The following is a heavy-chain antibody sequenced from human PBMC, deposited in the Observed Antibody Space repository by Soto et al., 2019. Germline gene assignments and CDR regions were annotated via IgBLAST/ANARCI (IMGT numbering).Heavy chain of an antibody. CDR2: IAVGSGNT. V-gene: IGHV1-58*01. CDR3: AAFDPGPMGFDP. CDR1: GFTFSSSA. Sequence: SVKVSCKASGFTFSSSAVQWVRQARGQRLEWIGKIAVGSGNTNYAQKFQERVTITRDMSTSTAYMELSSLRSEDTAFYYCAAFDPGPMGFDPWGQGTLVTVSS. D-gene: IGHD3-9*01. J-gene: IGHJ5*02.